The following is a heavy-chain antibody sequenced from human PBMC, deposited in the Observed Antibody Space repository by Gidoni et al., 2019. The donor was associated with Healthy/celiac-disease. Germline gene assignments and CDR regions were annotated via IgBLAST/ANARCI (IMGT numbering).Heavy chain of an antibody. V-gene: IGHV3-23*01. CDR1: GFTFSSYS. D-gene: IGHD3-9*01. Sequence: EVQLLESGGGLVQPGGSLRLSCAASGFTFSSYSMGWVRQAPGKGLEWVSAISGSGGSTYYADSVKGRFTISRDNSKNTLYLQMNSLRAEDTAVYYCAKQGHNILTGYYPHWGQGTLVTVSS. J-gene: IGHJ4*02. CDR3: AKQGHNILTGYYPH. CDR2: ISGSGGST.